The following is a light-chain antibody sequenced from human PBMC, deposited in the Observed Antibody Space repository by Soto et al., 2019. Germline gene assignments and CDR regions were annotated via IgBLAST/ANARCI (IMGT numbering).Light chain of an antibody. CDR1: QSVSSNY. Sequence: EIVLTQSPGTLSLSPGERATLSCRASQSVSSNYLAWYQQNPGQAPRVLIYAAASRATGIPDRFSGGGSGTDFTLTISRLEPEDFAVYYCQQYGSSVYTFGQGTKLEIK. CDR2: AAA. CDR3: QQYGSSVYT. V-gene: IGKV3-20*01. J-gene: IGKJ2*01.